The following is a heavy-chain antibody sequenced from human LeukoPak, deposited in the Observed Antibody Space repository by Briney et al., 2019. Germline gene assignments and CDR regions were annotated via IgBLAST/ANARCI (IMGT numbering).Heavy chain of an antibody. Sequence: GGSLRLSCAASGFNFNNYYMSWVRQAPGKGLEWVSYISISSIYTKYADSVEGRFTISRDDAKNSLYLQMNSLTAEDTAVYYCARKMKTGDRVGSFDIWGQGTMVTVSS. V-gene: IGHV3-11*06. D-gene: IGHD1-1*01. J-gene: IGHJ3*02. CDR3: ARKMKTGDRVGSFDI. CDR1: GFNFNNYY. CDR2: ISISSIYT.